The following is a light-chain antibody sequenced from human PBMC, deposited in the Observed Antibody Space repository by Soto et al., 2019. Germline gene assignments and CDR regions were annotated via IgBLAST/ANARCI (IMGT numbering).Light chain of an antibody. Sequence: EIVMTQSPGTQSLSPGERATLSCRASQSVSSNLAWYQQKPGQAPRLLIYGASTRATGIPARFSGSGSGTEFTLTISSLQSEDFAVYYCQQYNNWPPLTFGRGTKLEIK. CDR2: GAS. J-gene: IGKJ4*01. CDR1: QSVSSN. CDR3: QQYNNWPPLT. V-gene: IGKV3-15*01.